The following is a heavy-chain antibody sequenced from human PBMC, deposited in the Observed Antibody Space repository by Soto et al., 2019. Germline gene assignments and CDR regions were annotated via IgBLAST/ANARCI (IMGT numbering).Heavy chain of an antibody. Sequence: PSETLSLTCTVSGDSISSVYNYWSWIRQPPGEGLEWIGFISYSGTTAYSPSLKSRLAISLDTSKNQFSLSLTSVTAADTAVYYCARDLWGYCGTDCYPLDVWGQGTTVTGSS. CDR1: GDSISSVYNY. J-gene: IGHJ6*02. CDR3: ARDLWGYCGTDCYPLDV. V-gene: IGHV4-30-4*02. D-gene: IGHD2-21*02. CDR2: ISYSGTT.